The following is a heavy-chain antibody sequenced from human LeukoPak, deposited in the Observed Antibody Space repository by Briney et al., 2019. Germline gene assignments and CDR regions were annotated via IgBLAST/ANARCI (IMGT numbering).Heavy chain of an antibody. D-gene: IGHD4-23*01. V-gene: IGHV4-34*01. CDR1: GGSFSGYY. CDR2: INHSGST. J-gene: IGHJ6*02. CDR3: ARAEDYGGNQDGMDV. Sequence: SETLSLTCAVYGGSFSGYYWSWIRQPPGKGLEWTGEINHSGSTNYNPSLKSRVTISVDTSKNQFSLKLSSVTAADTAVYYCARAEDYGGNQDGMDVWGQGTTVTVSS.